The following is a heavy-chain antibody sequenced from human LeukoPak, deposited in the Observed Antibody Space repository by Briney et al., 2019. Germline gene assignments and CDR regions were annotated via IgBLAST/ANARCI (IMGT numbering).Heavy chain of an antibody. J-gene: IGHJ4*02. CDR2: IYYSGST. Sequence: SETLSLTYTVSGGSISSSSYYWGWIRQPPGKGREWIGSIYYSGSTYYNPSLKSRVTISVDTSKNQFSLKLSSVTAADTAVYYCARRGSIVGATRPFDYWGQGTLVTVSS. CDR1: GGSISSSSYY. D-gene: IGHD1-26*01. CDR3: ARRGSIVGATRPFDY. V-gene: IGHV4-39*01.